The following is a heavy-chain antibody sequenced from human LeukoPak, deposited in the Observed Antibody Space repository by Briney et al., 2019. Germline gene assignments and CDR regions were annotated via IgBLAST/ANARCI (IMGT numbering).Heavy chain of an antibody. CDR2: INHRGRT. J-gene: IGHJ4*02. V-gene: IGHV4-34*01. D-gene: IGHD4-23*01. Sequence: SETLSLTCAVYGGSFSGYHWNWIRQSPGKGLEWIGEINHRGRTNYNPSLKNRVTISVETSTNQFSLKLSSVTAADTAIYYCARDPTTVVTTPYYFDFWGQGTLVTVSS. CDR3: ARDPTTVVTTPYYFDF. CDR1: GGSFSGYH.